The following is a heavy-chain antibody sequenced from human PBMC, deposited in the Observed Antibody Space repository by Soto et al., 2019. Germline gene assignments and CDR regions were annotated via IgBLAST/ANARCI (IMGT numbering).Heavy chain of an antibody. CDR1: GFIFSGYY. D-gene: IGHD2-15*01. J-gene: IGHJ6*02. CDR3: ARARPHIVMVVGATPGHYGMGV. CDR2: ISGSGSHI. Sequence: PGGSMRLSWAACGFIFSGYYMTWIRQAPGKGLEWVSYISGSGSHIYYADSVKGRFSISRDNAKTSLYQQLNSLRVADTAAQYFARARPHIVMVVGATPGHYGMGVCRQGTT. V-gene: IGHV3-11*01.